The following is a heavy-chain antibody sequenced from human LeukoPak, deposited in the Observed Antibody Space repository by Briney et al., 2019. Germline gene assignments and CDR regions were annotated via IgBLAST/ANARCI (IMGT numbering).Heavy chain of an antibody. V-gene: IGHV3-33*01. CDR3: ARDLCGDGYNCYGMDV. J-gene: IGHJ6*02. CDR1: GFTFSSYG. D-gene: IGHD5-12*01. Sequence: PGRSLRLSCAASGFTFSSYGMHWVRRAPGKGLEWVAVIWYDGSNKYYADSVKGRFTISRDNSKNTLYLRMNSLRAEDTAVYYCARDLCGDGYNCYGMDVWGQGTTVTVSS. CDR2: IWYDGSNK.